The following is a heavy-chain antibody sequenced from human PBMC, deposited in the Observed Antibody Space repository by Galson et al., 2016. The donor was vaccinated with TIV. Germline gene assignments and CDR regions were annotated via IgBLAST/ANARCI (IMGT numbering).Heavy chain of an antibody. J-gene: IGHJ4*02. CDR3: AREWTCGGDCYFLYN. CDR1: GGSVTSNLG. CDR2: LLPISGQT. V-gene: IGHV1-69*13. D-gene: IGHD2-21*02. Sequence: SVKVSCKASGGSVTSNLGLNWVRQAPGQGLEWPGGLLPISGQTNYAQKIQGRVTITADQSTTTVYMETRSRSTADTAVYYCAREWTCGGDCYFLYNWGQGTLVTVSS.